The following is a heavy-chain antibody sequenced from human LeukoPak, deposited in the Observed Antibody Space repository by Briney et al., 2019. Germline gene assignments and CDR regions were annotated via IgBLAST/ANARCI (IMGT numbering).Heavy chain of an antibody. Sequence: ASVKVSCKASGGTFSSYAISWVRQAPGQGLEWMGRIIPILGIANYAQKFQGRVTITTDESTSTAYMELSSLRSEDTAVYYCARDSGCSSTSCYKGGFDYWGQGTLVTVSS. V-gene: IGHV1-69*04. J-gene: IGHJ4*02. CDR2: IIPILGIA. CDR1: GGTFSSYA. CDR3: ARDSGCSSTSCYKGGFDY. D-gene: IGHD2-2*02.